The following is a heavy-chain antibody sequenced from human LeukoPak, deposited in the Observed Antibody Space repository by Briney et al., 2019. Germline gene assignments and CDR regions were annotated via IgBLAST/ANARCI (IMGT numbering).Heavy chain of an antibody. J-gene: IGHJ4*02. D-gene: IGHD2-15*01. CDR1: GGTFSSYA. CDR3: ARPARSCSGGSCHTLYFDY. V-gene: IGHV1-69*05. CDR2: IIPIFGTA. Sequence: SVKVSCKASGGTFSSYAISWVRRAPGQWLEWMGRIIPIFGTANYAQKFQGRVTITTDESTSTAYMELSSLRSEDTAVYYCARPARSCSGGSCHTLYFDYWGQGTLVTVSS.